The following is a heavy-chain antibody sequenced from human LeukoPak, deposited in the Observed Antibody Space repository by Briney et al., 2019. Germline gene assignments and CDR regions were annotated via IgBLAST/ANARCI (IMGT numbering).Heavy chain of an antibody. Sequence: GGSLRLSCAASGFTFSSYAMSWVRQAPGKGLEWVSAISGSGGSTYYADSVKGRFTISRDNSKNTQYLQMNSLRAEDTAVYYCATSGCSSTSCPNYGMDVWGQGTTVTVSS. CDR1: GFTFSSYA. V-gene: IGHV3-23*01. D-gene: IGHD2-2*01. J-gene: IGHJ6*02. CDR3: ATSGCSSTSCPNYGMDV. CDR2: ISGSGGST.